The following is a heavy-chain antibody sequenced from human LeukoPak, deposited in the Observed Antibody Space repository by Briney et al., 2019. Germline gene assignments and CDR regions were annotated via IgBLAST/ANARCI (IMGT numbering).Heavy chain of an antibody. V-gene: IGHV1-18*01. Sequence: ASVKVSCKASGYTFTSYAISWVRQAPGQGLEWMGWISAYNGNTNYAQKYQGRVTMTTDTSTSTVYMELRRLRSEDTAVYYCARGYYDSSGLPDYWGQGTLVTVSS. CDR3: ARGYYDSSGLPDY. CDR2: ISAYNGNT. D-gene: IGHD3-22*01. CDR1: GYTFTSYA. J-gene: IGHJ4*02.